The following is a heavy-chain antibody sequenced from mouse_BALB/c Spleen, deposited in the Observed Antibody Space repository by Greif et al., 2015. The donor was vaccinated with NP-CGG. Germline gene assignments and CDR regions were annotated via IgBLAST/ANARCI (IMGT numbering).Heavy chain of an antibody. CDR1: GYSITSGYY. V-gene: IGHV3-6*02. D-gene: IGHD1-1*01. J-gene: IGHJ3*01. CDR3: ARGGSLAY. CDR2: ISYDGSN. Sequence: ESGPGLVKPSQSLSLTCSVTGYSITSGYYWNWIRQFPGNKLEWMGYISYDGSNNYNPSLKNRISITRDTSKNQFFLKLNSVTTEDTATYYCARGGSLAYWGQGTLVTVSA.